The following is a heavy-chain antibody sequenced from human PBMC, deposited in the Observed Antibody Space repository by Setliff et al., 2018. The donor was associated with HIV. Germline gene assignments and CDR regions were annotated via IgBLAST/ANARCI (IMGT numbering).Heavy chain of an antibody. CDR3: ARSPHYSGYDPLRYMDV. CDR2: TSYDGSEK. Sequence: LRLSCAASGFTFSSYGMHWVRQAPGKGLEWVAVTSYDGSEKYYADSLKGRFAMSKDNSKKTLYLQMNSLRAEDTAVYYCARSPHYSGYDPLRYMDVWGKGTTVTVSS. V-gene: IGHV3-30*03. D-gene: IGHD5-12*01. J-gene: IGHJ6*03. CDR1: GFTFSSYG.